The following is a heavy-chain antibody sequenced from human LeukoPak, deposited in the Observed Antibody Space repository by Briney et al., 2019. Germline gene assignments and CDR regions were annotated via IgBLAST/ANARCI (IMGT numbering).Heavy chain of an antibody. CDR1: GFTFSSYW. CDR3: ARWGVWGSYRPIDY. D-gene: IGHD3-16*02. Sequence: GGSLRLSCAASGFTFSSYWMHWVRQAPGKGLVWVSRINNDGSSTSYADSVKGRFTISRDNAKNTLYLQMNSLRAEDTAVYYCARWGVWGSYRPIDYWGQGSLVIVSS. V-gene: IGHV3-74*01. CDR2: INNDGSST. J-gene: IGHJ4*02.